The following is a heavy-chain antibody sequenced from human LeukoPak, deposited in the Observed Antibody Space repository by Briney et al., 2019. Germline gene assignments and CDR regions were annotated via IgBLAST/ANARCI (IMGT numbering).Heavy chain of an antibody. V-gene: IGHV3-74*01. J-gene: IGHJ4*02. CDR2: IKNDGSST. D-gene: IGHD2-2*01. CDR3: ASFCSSSSCALDF. CDR1: GFTFSSYW. Sequence: PGGSLRLSCAASGFTFSSYWMHWVRHAPGKGLVWVSRIKNDGSSTNYADSVKGRFTISRDNAKNTLYLQMNSLRAEDTAVYYCASFCSSSSCALDFWGQGTLVTVSS.